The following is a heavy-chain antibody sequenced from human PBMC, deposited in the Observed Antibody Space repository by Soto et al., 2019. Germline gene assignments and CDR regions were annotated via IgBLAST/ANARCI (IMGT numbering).Heavy chain of an antibody. CDR2: ISGSGGST. V-gene: IGHV3-23*01. J-gene: IGHJ6*02. CDR1: GFTFSSYA. D-gene: IGHD5-18*01. Sequence: EVQLLESGGGLVQPGGSLRLSCAASGFTFSSYAMSWVRQAPGKGLEWVSAISGSGGSTYYADSVKGRFTISRDNSKNTLYLQMNSLRAEDTAVYYCAKVKRGGGYSYGLRGGLADVWGQGTTVTVSS. CDR3: AKVKRGGGYSYGLRGGLADV.